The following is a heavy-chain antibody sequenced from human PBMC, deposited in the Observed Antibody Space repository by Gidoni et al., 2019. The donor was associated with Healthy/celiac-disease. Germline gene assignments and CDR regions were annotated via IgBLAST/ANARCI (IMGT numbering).Heavy chain of an antibody. J-gene: IGHJ5*02. CDR2: IYWDDGK. D-gene: IGHD2-21*01. CDR3: AHSVVDPPQKVWWFDP. V-gene: IGHV2-5*02. CDR1: GFSLSTSGVG. Sequence: QITLKESGPTLVKPTQTLTLTCTFSGFSLSTSGVGVGWIRQPPGKALEWLALIYWDDGKRYSPSLKSRLTITKDTSKNQVVLTMTNMDPVDTATYYCAHSVVDPPQKVWWFDPWGQGTLVTVSS.